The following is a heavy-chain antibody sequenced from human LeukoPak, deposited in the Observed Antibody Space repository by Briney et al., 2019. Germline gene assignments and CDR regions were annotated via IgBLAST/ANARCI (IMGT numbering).Heavy chain of an antibody. V-gene: IGHV4-34*01. J-gene: IGHJ2*01. Sequence: KPSETLSLTCAVYGGSFSGYYWSWIRQPPGKGLEWIGEINHSGSTNYNPSLKSRVTISVDTSKNQFSLKLSSVTAADTAVYYCARDPAASYYYDSSGYYPDWYFDLWGRGTLVTVSS. CDR2: INHSGST. CDR1: GGSFSGYY. D-gene: IGHD3-22*01. CDR3: ARDPAASYYYDSSGYYPDWYFDL.